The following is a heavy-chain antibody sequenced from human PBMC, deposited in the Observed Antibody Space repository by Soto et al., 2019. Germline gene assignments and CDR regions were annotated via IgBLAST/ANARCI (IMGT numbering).Heavy chain of an antibody. V-gene: IGHV3-21*01. D-gene: IGHD2-2*01. CDR1: GFTFSSYS. Sequence: VQLVESGGGLVKPGGSLRLSCAASGFTFSSYSMNWVRQAPGKGLEWVSSISSSSSYIYYADSVKGRFTISRDNAKNSLYLQMNSLRAEDTAVYYCARDPKGYCSSTSCYLNNWFDPWGQGTLVTVSS. CDR3: ARDPKGYCSSTSCYLNNWFDP. J-gene: IGHJ5*02. CDR2: ISSSSSYI.